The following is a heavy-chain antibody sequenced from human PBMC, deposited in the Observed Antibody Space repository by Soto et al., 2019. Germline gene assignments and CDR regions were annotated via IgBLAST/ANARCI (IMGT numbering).Heavy chain of an antibody. CDR2: ISGSGGST. V-gene: IGHV3-23*01. CDR3: AKFSGSSPYYGMDV. Sequence: GGSLRLSCAASGFTFSSYAMSWVRQAPGKGLEWVSAISGSGGSTYYADSVKGRFTISRDNSKDTLYLQMNSLRAEDTAVYYCAKFSGSSPYYGMDVWGQGTTVTVSS. CDR1: GFTFSSYA. J-gene: IGHJ6*02. D-gene: IGHD3-10*01.